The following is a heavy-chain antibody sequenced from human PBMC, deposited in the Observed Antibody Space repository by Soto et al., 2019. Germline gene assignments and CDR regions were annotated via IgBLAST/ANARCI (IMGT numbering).Heavy chain of an antibody. Sequence: QVQLVQSGAEVKKPGASVKVSCKASGYTFTSYAMHWVRQAPGQRLEWMGWINAGNGNTKYSQKFQGRVTITRDTSASTAYMELSSLRAEDTAVYYCAGGQGYCSGGSCSGYYYMDVWGKGTTVTVSS. V-gene: IGHV1-3*01. CDR1: GYTFTSYA. J-gene: IGHJ6*03. D-gene: IGHD2-15*01. CDR3: AGGQGYCSGGSCSGYYYMDV. CDR2: INAGNGNT.